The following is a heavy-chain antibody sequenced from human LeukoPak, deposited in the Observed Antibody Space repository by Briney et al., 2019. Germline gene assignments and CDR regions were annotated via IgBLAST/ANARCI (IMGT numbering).Heavy chain of an antibody. V-gene: IGHV4-39*01. CDR1: GGSISSTNFY. J-gene: IGHJ4*02. Sequence: SETLSLTCTVSGGSISSTNFYWGWIRRPPGKGLEWIGSIYYTGSTYYNPSLKSRFTISIDTSKNQFSLRLSSVTAADTALYYCASGIAVPDWGQGTLVTVSS. CDR2: IYYTGST. D-gene: IGHD2-21*01. CDR3: ASGIAVPD.